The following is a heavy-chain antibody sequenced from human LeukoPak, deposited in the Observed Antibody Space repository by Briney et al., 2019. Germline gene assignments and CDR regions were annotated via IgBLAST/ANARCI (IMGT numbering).Heavy chain of an antibody. Sequence: KTSETLSLTCAVYGGSFSGYYWSWIRQPPGKGLEWIGEIYHSGGTNYNPSLKSRITISVDKSQNQFSLKVNSLTAADTAVYYCATNGYYCMDVWGKGTTVTVSS. CDR3: ATNGYYCMDV. D-gene: IGHD2-8*01. J-gene: IGHJ6*03. V-gene: IGHV4-34*01. CDR2: IYHSGGT. CDR1: GGSFSGYY.